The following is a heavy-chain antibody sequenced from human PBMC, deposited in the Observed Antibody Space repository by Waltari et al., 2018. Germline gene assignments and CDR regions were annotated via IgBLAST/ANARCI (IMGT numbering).Heavy chain of an antibody. V-gene: IGHV4-59*01. J-gene: IGHJ4*02. Sequence: QVQLQESGPGLVKPSETLSLTCPVSGGSISSYYWSWIRQPPGKGLEWIGYIYYSGSTNYNPSLKSRVTISVDTSKNQFSLKLSSVTAADTAVYYCARAQADSSGYYSHWGQGTLVTVSS. CDR1: GGSISSYY. CDR3: ARAQADSSGYYSH. CDR2: IYYSGST. D-gene: IGHD3-22*01.